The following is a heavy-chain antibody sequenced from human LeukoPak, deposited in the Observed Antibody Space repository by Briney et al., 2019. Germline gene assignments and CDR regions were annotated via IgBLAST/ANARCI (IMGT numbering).Heavy chain of an antibody. V-gene: IGHV1-46*01. CDR1: GYTFTNYY. CDR3: AGFPRYYTDY. CDR2: INPSGGST. J-gene: IGHJ4*02. Sequence: ASVKVSCKASGYTFTNYYMHWVRQAPGQGLEWMGIINPSGGSTNYAQKFQGRVTITADKSTSTAYMELSSLRSEDTAVYYCAGFPRYYTDYWGQGTLVTVSS. D-gene: IGHD3-10*01.